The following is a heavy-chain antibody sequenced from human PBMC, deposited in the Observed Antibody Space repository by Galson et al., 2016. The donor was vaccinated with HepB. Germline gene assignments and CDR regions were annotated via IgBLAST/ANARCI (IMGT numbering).Heavy chain of an antibody. CDR1: GYSFTTYW. J-gene: IGHJ3*01. Sequence: QSGAEVKKPGESLKISCKGSGYSFTTYWIGWVRQMPGKGLEWMGIIYPSDSDARYSPSFQGQVTISVDKSISTAYLQWSSLKASDTAMYYCSRHWEPYSSGAFDLWGQGTMVTVSS. D-gene: IGHD6-25*01. CDR2: IYPSDSDA. CDR3: SRHWEPYSSGAFDL. V-gene: IGHV5-51*01.